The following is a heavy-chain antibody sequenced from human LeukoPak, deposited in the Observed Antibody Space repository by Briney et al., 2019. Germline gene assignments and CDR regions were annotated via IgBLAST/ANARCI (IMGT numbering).Heavy chain of an antibody. D-gene: IGHD5-18*01. CDR3: ARGDSAAMELDAPYYYYYYMYV. V-gene: IGHV1-18*01. CDR1: GYTFTSYG. CDR2: ISTYNGNT. J-gene: IGHJ6*03. Sequence: ASVKLSCKASGYTFTSYGISWVRQAPGQGLEWMGWISTYNGNTNYAQKLQGRVAMTTDTSTSTAYMELRSLRSDDTAVYYCARGDSAAMELDAPYYYYYYMYVWGKGTTVTVSS.